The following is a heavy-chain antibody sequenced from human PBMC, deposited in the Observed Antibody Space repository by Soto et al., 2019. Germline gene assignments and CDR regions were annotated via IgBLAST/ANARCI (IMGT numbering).Heavy chain of an antibody. CDR1: GDSVSSSSYY. J-gene: IGHJ5*02. D-gene: IGHD5-12*01. V-gene: IGHV4-31*03. Sequence: QVQLQESGPGLVKPSQTLSLTGTVSGDSVSSSSYYWSWIRQHPGKGLEWIGYIHHSGTTYYNPSLKSRITLSVDTSKNQFSLRLSSVTAADTAVYYCASGLGYKAWGQGTLVTVSS. CDR3: ASGLGYKA. CDR2: IHHSGTT.